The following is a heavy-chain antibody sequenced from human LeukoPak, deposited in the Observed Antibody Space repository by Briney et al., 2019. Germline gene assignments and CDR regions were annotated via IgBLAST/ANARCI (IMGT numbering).Heavy chain of an antibody. V-gene: IGHV1-69*05. CDR3: ARDKWDCSGGSCYDFQH. D-gene: IGHD2-15*01. CDR1: GGTFSSYA. CDR2: IIPIFGTA. Sequence: SVKVSCKASGGTFSSYAISWVRQAPGQGREWMGRIIPIFGTANYAQKFQGRVTITTDESTSTAYMELSSLRSEDTAVYYCARDKWDCSGGSCYDFQHWGQGTLVTVSS. J-gene: IGHJ1*01.